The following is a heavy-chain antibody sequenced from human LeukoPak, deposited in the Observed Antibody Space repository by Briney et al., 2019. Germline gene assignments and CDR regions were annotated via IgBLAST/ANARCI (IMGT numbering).Heavy chain of an antibody. CDR2: INPRGGST. CDR3: ASVYGGPHGMDV. D-gene: IGHD3-3*01. J-gene: IGHJ6*02. CDR1: GYTFSSYY. Sequence: ASVKVSCKASGYTFSSYYMHWVRQAPGQGLEWMGIINPRGGSTSYAQKFQGRVTMTRDTSTSTLYMELSSLRSEYTAVYYCASVYGGPHGMDVWGQGTTVTVSS. V-gene: IGHV1-46*01.